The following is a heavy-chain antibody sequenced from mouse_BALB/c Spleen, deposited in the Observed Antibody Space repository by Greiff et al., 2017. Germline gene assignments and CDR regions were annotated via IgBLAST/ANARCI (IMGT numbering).Heavy chain of an antibody. J-gene: IGHJ3*01. D-gene: IGHD2-4*01. CDR1: GFTFSSYA. Sequence: EVKLMESGGGLVKPGGSLKLSCAASGFTFSSYAMSWVRQTPEKRLEWVASISSGGSTYYPDSVKGRFTISRDNARNILYLQMSSLRSEDTAMYYCAREGSTMITVFAYWGQGTLVTVSA. CDR3: AREGSTMITVFAY. CDR2: ISSGGST. V-gene: IGHV5-6-5*01.